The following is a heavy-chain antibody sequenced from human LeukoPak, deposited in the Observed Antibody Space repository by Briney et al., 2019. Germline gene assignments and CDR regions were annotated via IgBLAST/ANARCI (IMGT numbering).Heavy chain of an antibody. CDR1: GGSISSGGYY. CDR3: ARDQGLGDAFDI. Sequence: TLSLTCTVSGGSISSGGYYWSWIRQHPGKGLEWIGYIYYSGGTYYNPSLKSRVTISVDTSKNQFSLKLSSVTAADTAVYYCARDQGLGDAFDIWGQGTMVTVSS. J-gene: IGHJ3*02. V-gene: IGHV4-31*03. CDR2: IYYSGGT. D-gene: IGHD3/OR15-3a*01.